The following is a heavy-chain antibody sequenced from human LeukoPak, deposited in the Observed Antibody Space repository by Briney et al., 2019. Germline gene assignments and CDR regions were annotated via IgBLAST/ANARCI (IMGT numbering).Heavy chain of an antibody. CDR1: GFTFSSYA. D-gene: IGHD4-23*01. J-gene: IGHJ4*02. Sequence: GGSLRLSCAASGFTFSSYAMSWVRQAPGKGLDWFSAISGGADITYYADSVKGRFTISRDNSKNTLYLQMNSLRAEDTAVYYCAKAQNNGGDFDYWGQGILVTVAS. CDR2: ISGGADIT. V-gene: IGHV3-23*01. CDR3: AKAQNNGGDFDY.